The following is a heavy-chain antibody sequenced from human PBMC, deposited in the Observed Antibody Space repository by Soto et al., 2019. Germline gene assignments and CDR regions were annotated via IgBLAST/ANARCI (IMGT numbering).Heavy chain of an antibody. CDR3: ARGGGLYSSAFIDY. CDR2: IYSGGST. CDR1: GFTVSIHY. D-gene: IGHD6-19*01. J-gene: IGHJ4*02. Sequence: GVSLRPSGAAAGFTVSIHYISRFHQAPGKGLEWVLVIYSGGSTYYADSVKGRFTISRDNSKNTLYLQMNSLRAEDTAVYYCARGGGLYSSAFIDYWGQGT. V-gene: IGHV3-53*01.